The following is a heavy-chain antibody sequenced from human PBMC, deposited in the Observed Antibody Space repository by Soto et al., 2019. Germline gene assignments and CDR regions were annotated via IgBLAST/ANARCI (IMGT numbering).Heavy chain of an antibody. Sequence: ASVKVSGKASGYTFSTYAIHWVRQAPGQSLEWMGWLNGGTGQTRYSQRFQDRVTITRDTSASTAYTEVSSLRPEDTAVYYCARGKGMEENYYYYGMDIWGQGPTVTVSS. CDR2: LNGGTGQT. CDR1: GYTFSTYA. CDR3: ARGKGMEENYYYYGMDI. J-gene: IGHJ6*02. V-gene: IGHV1-3*01. D-gene: IGHD1-1*01.